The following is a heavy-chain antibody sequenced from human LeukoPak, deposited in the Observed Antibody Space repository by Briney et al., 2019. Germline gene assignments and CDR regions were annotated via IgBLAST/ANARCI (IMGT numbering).Heavy chain of an antibody. J-gene: IGHJ4*02. CDR3: ARTLRANYYDSSGYYYL. D-gene: IGHD3-22*01. V-gene: IGHV4-39*01. Sequence: SPTLSLTCTLSGGSISSSSYYWGCIRQPPGKGLEWIVTIYYSGSTYYNPSLKSRVTISVDTSKNQFSLKLSSVTAADTAVYYCARTLRANYYDSSGYYYLWGQGTLVTVSS. CDR1: GGSISSSSYY. CDR2: IYYSGST.